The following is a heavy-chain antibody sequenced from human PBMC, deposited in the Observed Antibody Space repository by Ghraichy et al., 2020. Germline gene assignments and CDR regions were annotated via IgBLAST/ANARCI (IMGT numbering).Heavy chain of an antibody. J-gene: IGHJ3*02. V-gene: IGHV3-15*01. CDR2: IKSKTDGGTT. CDR1: GFTFSNAW. Sequence: GGSLRLSCAASGFTFSNAWMSWVRQAPGKGLEWVGRIKSKTDGGTTDYAAPVKGRFTISRDDSKNTLYLQMNSLKTEDTAVYYCTRGAYYDFWSGYSPAGESDAFDIWGQGTMVTVSS. CDR3: TRGAYYDFWSGYSPAGESDAFDI. D-gene: IGHD3-3*01.